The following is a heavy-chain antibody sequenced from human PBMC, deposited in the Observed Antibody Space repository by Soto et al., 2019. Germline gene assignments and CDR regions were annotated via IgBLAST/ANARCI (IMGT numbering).Heavy chain of an antibody. CDR1: GGSISSYY. CDR2: IYYSGST. J-gene: IGHJ6*02. D-gene: IGHD3-10*01. Sequence: QVQLQESGPGLVKPSETLSLTCTVSGGSISSYYWSWIRQPPGKGLEWIGYIYYSGSTNYNPSLKSRVTISVDTSKNQFSLKLSSVTAADTAVYYCARHPNYYYGSGSSYYYYYYGMDVWGQRTTVTVSS. V-gene: IGHV4-59*08. CDR3: ARHPNYYYGSGSSYYYYYYGMDV.